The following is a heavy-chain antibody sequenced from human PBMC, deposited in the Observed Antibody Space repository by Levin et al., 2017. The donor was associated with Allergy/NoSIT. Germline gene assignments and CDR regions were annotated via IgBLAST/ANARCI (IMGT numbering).Heavy chain of an antibody. CDR3: ARGMERRGIYSGSYRGPAFDI. D-gene: IGHD1-26*01. CDR1: GGSFSGYY. J-gene: IGHJ3*02. V-gene: IGHV4-34*01. CDR2: INHSGST. Sequence: SETLSLTCAVYGGSFSGYYWSWIRQPPGKGLEWIGEINHSGSTNYNPSLKSRVTISVDTSKNQFSLKLSSVTAADTAVYYCARGMERRGIYSGSYRGPAFDIWGQGTMVTVSS.